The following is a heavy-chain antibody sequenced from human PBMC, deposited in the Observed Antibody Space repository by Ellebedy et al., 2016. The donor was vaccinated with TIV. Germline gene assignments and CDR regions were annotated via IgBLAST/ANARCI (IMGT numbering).Heavy chain of an antibody. J-gene: IGHJ6*02. Sequence: SETLSLXXTVSGDSITNYYWTWIRQPPGKGLEWIGFVHYRGSSNYNPSLKSRATISLDTSKKQLSLTVSSVTAEDTAVYYCAGDRMYYYDSSGSYSYYAMDVWGQGTTVTVSS. CDR3: AGDRMYYYDSSGSYSYYAMDV. CDR1: GDSITNYY. V-gene: IGHV4-59*01. CDR2: VHYRGSS. D-gene: IGHD3-22*01.